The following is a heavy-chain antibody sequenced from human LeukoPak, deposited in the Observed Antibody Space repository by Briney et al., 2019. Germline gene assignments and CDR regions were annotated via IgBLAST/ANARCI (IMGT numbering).Heavy chain of an antibody. CDR3: ARDRGRNSFDY. CDR1: GFTFTSYT. CDR2: MKPDGSES. Sequence: GGSLRLSCAASGFTFTSYTMTWVRQAPGKGLEWVASMKPDGSESWYVDSVKGRFTISRDNSKNSLYLQLTSLRAEDTALYYCARDRGRNSFDYWGQGTLVSVSS. J-gene: IGHJ4*02. D-gene: IGHD1-14*01. V-gene: IGHV3-7*01.